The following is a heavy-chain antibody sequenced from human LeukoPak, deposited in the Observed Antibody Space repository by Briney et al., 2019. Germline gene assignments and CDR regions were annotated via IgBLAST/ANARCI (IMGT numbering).Heavy chain of an antibody. Sequence: ASVKVSCKASGYTFTTYYMQWVRQAPGQGLEWMGVIDPGDGRTSYAQKFQGRVTMTRDTSTSTVYMELSRLRSDDTAVYYCASPSNAGGLDFYYYGMDVWGQGTTVTVSS. CDR1: GYTFTTYY. CDR2: IDPGDGRT. V-gene: IGHV1-46*01. CDR3: ASPSNAGGLDFYYYGMDV. J-gene: IGHJ6*02. D-gene: IGHD2-15*01.